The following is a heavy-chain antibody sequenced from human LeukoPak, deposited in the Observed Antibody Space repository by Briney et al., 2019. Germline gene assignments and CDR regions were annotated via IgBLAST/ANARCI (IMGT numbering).Heavy chain of an antibody. CDR1: GGSMSSYY. CDR3: ARQPGPSYYYGSGSYPYYFDC. V-gene: IGHV4-59*08. Sequence: SETLSLTCTVSGGSMSSYYWSWIRQPPGKGLEWIGYIYYTGSTNYNPSLKSRVTISVDTSKNQFSLELSSVTAADTAVYYCARQPGPSYYYGSGSYPYYFDCWGQGTLVTVSS. CDR2: IYYTGST. J-gene: IGHJ4*02. D-gene: IGHD3-10*01.